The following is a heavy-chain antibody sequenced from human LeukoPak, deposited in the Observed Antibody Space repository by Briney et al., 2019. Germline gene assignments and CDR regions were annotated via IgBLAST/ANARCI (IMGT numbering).Heavy chain of an antibody. CDR3: ARDIVGATHTDH. Sequence: PGGSLRFSCAASGFTFSSYAMHWVRQAPGKGLEYVSAISSNGGSTYYANSVKGRFTISRDNSKNTLYLQMGSLRAEDMAVYYCARDIVGATHTDHWGQGTLVTVSS. V-gene: IGHV3-64*01. D-gene: IGHD1-26*01. CDR1: GFTFSSYA. CDR2: ISSNGGST. J-gene: IGHJ4*02.